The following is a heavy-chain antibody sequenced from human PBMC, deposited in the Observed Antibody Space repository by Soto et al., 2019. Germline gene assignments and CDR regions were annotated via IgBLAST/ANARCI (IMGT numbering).Heavy chain of an antibody. J-gene: IGHJ4*02. CDR2: IHHSGNS. CDR3: ARGERQQQRDY. D-gene: IGHD6-25*01. CDR1: GDSIRSDKW. V-gene: IGHV4-4*02. Sequence: QVQLQESGPGLVKPSGTLSLTCAVSGDSIRSDKWCSCVRRPPGKGLEWIGEIHHSGNSNYNPSLKGRVILSVDKPKNHFSLNLSSVTDVDTAVYYCARGERQQQRDYWGQGTLVTVSS.